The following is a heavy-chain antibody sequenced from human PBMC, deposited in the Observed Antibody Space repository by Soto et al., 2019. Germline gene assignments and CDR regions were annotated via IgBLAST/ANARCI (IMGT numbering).Heavy chain of an antibody. CDR3: ARGNFYYGMDV. Sequence: QVQLVESGGGLVKPGGSLRLSCAASGFMFSDHYMTWIRQAPGKGLEWVSYISGSSNAIYYADSLQGRFTISRDNAKNSLYLQLNSLRAEDTAVYYCARGNFYYGMDVLCQGTPVTFSS. J-gene: IGHJ6*02. V-gene: IGHV3-11*01. CDR1: GFMFSDHY. CDR2: ISGSSNAI.